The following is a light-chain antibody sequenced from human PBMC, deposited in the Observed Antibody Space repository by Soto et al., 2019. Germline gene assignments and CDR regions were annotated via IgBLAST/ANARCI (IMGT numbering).Light chain of an antibody. Sequence: QSALTQPPSASGAPGQRVTISCSGSSSNIGGNSVSWYQQLPGTAPKLLIYRNDQRPSGVPDRFSGSKSGTSASLAISGLRSEDDADYYCAAWDDSLSGFYVFGTGPKVTVL. CDR2: RND. CDR1: SSNIGGNS. V-gene: IGLV1-47*01. CDR3: AAWDDSLSGFYV. J-gene: IGLJ1*01.